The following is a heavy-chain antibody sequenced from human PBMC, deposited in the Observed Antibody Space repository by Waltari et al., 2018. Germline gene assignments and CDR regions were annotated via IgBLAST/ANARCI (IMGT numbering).Heavy chain of an antibody. D-gene: IGHD6-19*01. V-gene: IGHV4-59*08. CDR2: IRHTGDT. Sequence: QVQVQESGPGLVKSSETLYLKCPASGVSVSGYFWNWIRQAPGKGPEWIGYIRHTGDTKQNPSLKSRVTMSVDTSRNDFSLRLSSVTAADTAVYYCALWESGWRAFRFWGQGTLGTVSS. J-gene: IGHJ4*03. CDR1: GVSVSGYF. CDR3: ALWESGWRAFRF.